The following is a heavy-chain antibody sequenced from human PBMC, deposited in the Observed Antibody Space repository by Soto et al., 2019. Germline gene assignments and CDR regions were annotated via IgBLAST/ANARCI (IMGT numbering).Heavy chain of an antibody. J-gene: IGHJ6*02. CDR1: GFTFSSYS. V-gene: IGHV3-21*01. CDR3: ARGLFSYFYGMDV. CDR2: ISSSSSYI. Sequence: PGGSLRLSCAASGFTFSSYSMNWVRQAPGKGLEWVSSISSSSSYIYYADSVKGRFTISRDNAKNLLYLQMNSLRAEDTAIYYCARGLFSYFYGMDVWGQGTTVTVSS.